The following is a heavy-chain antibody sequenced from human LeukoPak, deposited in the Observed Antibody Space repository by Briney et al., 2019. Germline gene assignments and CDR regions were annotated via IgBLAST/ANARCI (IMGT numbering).Heavy chain of an antibody. Sequence: ASVKVSCKASGYTFTGYYIHWVRQAPGQGLEWMGWINPNSGGTNYAQKFQGRVTRTRDTSITTAYMELSRLRSDDTAVYYCARGPYLVRGVIIDYWGQRTLVTVSS. J-gene: IGHJ4*02. CDR1: GYTFTGYY. D-gene: IGHD3-10*01. CDR3: ARGPYLVRGVIIDY. CDR2: INPNSGGT. V-gene: IGHV1-2*02.